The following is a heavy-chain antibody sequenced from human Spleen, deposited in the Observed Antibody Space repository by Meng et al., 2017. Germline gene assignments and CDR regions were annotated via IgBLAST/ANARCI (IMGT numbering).Heavy chain of an antibody. CDR1: GGSCSDYY. J-gene: IGHJ4*02. Sequence: QVRLQQWGAGPLKPSETLSLTCVVSGGSCSDYYWSWIRQPPGKGLEWIGEINHSGSTNYNPSLESRATISVDTSQNNLSLKLSSVTAADSAVYYCARGPTTMAHDFDYWGQGTLVTVSS. D-gene: IGHD4-11*01. CDR2: INHSGST. CDR3: ARGPTTMAHDFDY. V-gene: IGHV4-34*01.